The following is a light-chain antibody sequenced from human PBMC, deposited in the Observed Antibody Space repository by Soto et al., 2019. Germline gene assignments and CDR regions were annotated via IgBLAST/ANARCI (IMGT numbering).Light chain of an antibody. V-gene: IGKV1-6*01. CDR1: QGIRND. CDR3: LQDDTFPWT. CDR2: GAS. J-gene: IGKJ1*01. Sequence: AIPMTQSPSSLSASVGDRVTITCRASQGIRNDLGWYQQKPGKAPQLLIHGASSLQSGVPSRFSGSGFGTDFTLTISSLQPEDFGTYYCLQDDTFPWTFGQGTKVEVK.